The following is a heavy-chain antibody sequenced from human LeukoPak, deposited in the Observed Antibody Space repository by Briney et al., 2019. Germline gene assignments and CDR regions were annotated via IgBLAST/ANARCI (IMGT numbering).Heavy chain of an antibody. V-gene: IGHV4-34*01. CDR1: DGSFSGYY. J-gene: IGHJ5*02. CDR3: ARGWRSGGSCYKFDP. D-gene: IGHD2-15*01. CDR2: INHSGST. Sequence: PSETLSLTCAVYDGSFSGYYWSWIRQPPGKGLEWIGEINHSGSTNYNPSLKSRVAISVDTSKNQFSLKLSSVTAADTAVYYCARGWRSGGSCYKFDPWGQGTLVTVSS.